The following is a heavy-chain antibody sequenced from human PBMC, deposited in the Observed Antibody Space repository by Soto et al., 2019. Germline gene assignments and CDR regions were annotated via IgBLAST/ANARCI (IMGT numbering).Heavy chain of an antibody. CDR1: GFTFSSYA. D-gene: IGHD2-15*01. J-gene: IGHJ4*02. CDR3: ARVGNLGYCSGGNCYPGFDF. Sequence: GGSLRLSCAASGFTFSSYAMSWVRQAPGKGLEWVSAISGSGANTYHVDSVKGRFTISRDNPKNTLYMQMNSLRAEDTALYYCARVGNLGYCSGGNCYPGFDFWGQGIPVTVSS. V-gene: IGHV3-23*01. CDR2: ISGSGANT.